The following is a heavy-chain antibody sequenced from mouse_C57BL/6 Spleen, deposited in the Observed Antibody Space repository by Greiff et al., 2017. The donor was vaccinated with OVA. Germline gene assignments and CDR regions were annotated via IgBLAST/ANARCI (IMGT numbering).Heavy chain of an antibody. Sequence: EVNLVESGGGLVKPGGSLKLSCAASGFTFSDYGMHWVRQAPEKGLEWVAYISSGSSTIYYADTVKGRFTISRDNAKNTLFLQMTSLRSEDTAMYYGAPQGYYGGFAYWGQGTLVTVSA. CDR1: GFTFSDYG. V-gene: IGHV5-17*01. D-gene: IGHD1-1*01. J-gene: IGHJ3*01. CDR2: ISSGSSTI. CDR3: APQGYYGGFAY.